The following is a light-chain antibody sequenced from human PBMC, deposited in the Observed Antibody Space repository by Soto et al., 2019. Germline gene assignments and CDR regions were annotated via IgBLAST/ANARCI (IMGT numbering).Light chain of an antibody. Sequence: QSALTQPASVSGSPGQSITIYCTVTRSDIGAYNFVSWYQQHPGEVPKLILYDVNVRPSGVSNRFSGSKSGNTASLTISGLQAEDEADYYCTSWTTSTTMIFGGGTKLTVL. V-gene: IGLV2-14*03. J-gene: IGLJ2*01. CDR3: TSWTTSTTMI. CDR2: DVN. CDR1: RSDIGAYNF.